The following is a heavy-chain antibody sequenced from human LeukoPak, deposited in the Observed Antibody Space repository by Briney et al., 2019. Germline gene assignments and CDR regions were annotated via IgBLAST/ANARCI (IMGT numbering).Heavy chain of an antibody. Sequence: GGSLRLSCVTSGFTFLDFAVHWVRQAPGKGLEWVAVMSYDGNNIYYADSVKGRFTLSRDSSKNTLYLQMNSLRPEDTAVYYCATNYDFWSETFPFDYWGQGTLVTVSS. CDR2: MSYDGNNI. V-gene: IGHV3-30-3*01. J-gene: IGHJ4*02. CDR1: GFTFLDFA. CDR3: ATNYDFWSETFPFDY. D-gene: IGHD3-3*01.